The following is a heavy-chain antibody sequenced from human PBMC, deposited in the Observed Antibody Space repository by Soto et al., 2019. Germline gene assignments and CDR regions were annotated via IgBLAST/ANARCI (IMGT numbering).Heavy chain of an antibody. CDR3: ARAWDGGGGRYFGSVDV. J-gene: IGHJ2*01. Sequence: QEQLVESGGGVMQPGRSLRLSCAGTGFSIHTYAMHWVRQAPGKGLEWVALISYDGSAKYYADSVKGRFTISRDNSKNTRDVHMNSLRLEDTAVYYWARAWDGGGGRYFGSVDVWGRGSFVTVPS. CDR1: GFSIHTYA. V-gene: IGHV3-30-3*01. D-gene: IGHD1-26*01. CDR2: ISYDGSAK.